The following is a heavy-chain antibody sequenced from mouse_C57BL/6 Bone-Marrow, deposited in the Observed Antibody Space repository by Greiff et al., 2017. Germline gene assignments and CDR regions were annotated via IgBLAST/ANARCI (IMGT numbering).Heavy chain of an antibody. CDR3: ARKEDDGYPYWYFDV. CDR1: GFTFSDYG. J-gene: IGHJ1*03. V-gene: IGHV5-17*01. D-gene: IGHD2-3*01. CDR2: ISSGCSTI. Sequence: VKLMESGGGLVKPGGSLKLSCAASGFTFSDYGMHWVRQAPEKGLEWVAYISSGCSTIYYADTVKGRFTISRDNAKNTLFLQMTSLRSEDTAMYYWARKEDDGYPYWYFDVWGTGTTVTVSS.